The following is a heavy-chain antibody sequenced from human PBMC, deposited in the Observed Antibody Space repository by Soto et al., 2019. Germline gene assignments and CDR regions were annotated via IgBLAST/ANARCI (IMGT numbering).Heavy chain of an antibody. J-gene: IGHJ4*02. CDR1: GFTFSSYA. CDR2: ISGSDDST. CDR3: AKRSSSFTFDY. V-gene: IGHV3-23*01. D-gene: IGHD6-6*01. Sequence: EVQLLESGGGLVQPGESLRLSCAASGFTFSSYAMSWVRQAPGKGLEWVSVISGSDDSTYYADSVKGRFTISRDTSKNTLYLQMNSLRAEDTAVYYCAKRSSSFTFDYWGQGTLVTVSS.